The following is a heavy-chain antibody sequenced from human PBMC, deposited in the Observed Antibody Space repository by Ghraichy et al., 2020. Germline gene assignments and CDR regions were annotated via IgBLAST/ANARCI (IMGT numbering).Heavy chain of an antibody. Sequence: GGSLRLSCAASGFTFSSHDMHWVRQAPGKGLEWVAVIWYDGSNKYYADSVKGRFTISRDNSKNTLYLQMNSLRAEDTAVYYCARENVGSGYYFDCWGQGTLVTVSS. V-gene: IGHV3-33*08. CDR1: GFTFSSHD. CDR2: IWYDGSNK. J-gene: IGHJ4*02. CDR3: ARENVGSGYYFDC. D-gene: IGHD6-19*01.